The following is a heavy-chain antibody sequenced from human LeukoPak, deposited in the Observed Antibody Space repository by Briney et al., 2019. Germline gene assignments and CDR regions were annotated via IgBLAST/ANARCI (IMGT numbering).Heavy chain of an antibody. Sequence: SETLSLTCAVSGYSIYSNFYWGWIRQPPGKGLEWIGSIYHSGSSYCNPSLKNRVTISMDTSNNQFSLKLTSVTAADTAIYYCARHDSSGGSGTYYSVDYWGQGTLVTVSS. CDR2: IYHSGSS. J-gene: IGHJ4*02. CDR3: ARHDSSGGSGTYYSVDY. V-gene: IGHV4-38-2*01. CDR1: GYSIYSNFY. D-gene: IGHD3-10*01.